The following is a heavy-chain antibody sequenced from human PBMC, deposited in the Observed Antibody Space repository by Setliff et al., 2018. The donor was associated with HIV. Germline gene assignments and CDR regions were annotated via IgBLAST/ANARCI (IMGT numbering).Heavy chain of an antibody. Sequence: ASVKVSCKASGYTFTDYFVHWVRQAPGQGPEWMGWINPNSGATNYVQDFQGRVTMTRDTSINTVYMELTSLRSDDTAIYYCARGPLVVPTHYYMDLWGKGTTVTVSS. V-gene: IGHV1-2*02. J-gene: IGHJ6*03. CDR2: INPNSGAT. CDR1: GYTFTDYF. D-gene: IGHD3-22*01. CDR3: ARGPLVVPTHYYMDL.